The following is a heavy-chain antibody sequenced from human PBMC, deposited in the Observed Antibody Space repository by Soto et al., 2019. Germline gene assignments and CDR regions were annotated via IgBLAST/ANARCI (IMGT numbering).Heavy chain of an antibody. CDR1: GGTFSSYA. J-gene: IGHJ4*02. D-gene: IGHD3-3*01. Sequence: SVKVSCKASGGTFSSYAISWVRQAPGQGLEWMGGIIPIFGTANYAQKFQGRVTITADESTSTAYMELSSLRSEDTAVYYCARSAYVRLRFLEWLFDYWGQGTLVTVSS. V-gene: IGHV1-69*13. CDR2: IIPIFGTA. CDR3: ARSAYVRLRFLEWLFDY.